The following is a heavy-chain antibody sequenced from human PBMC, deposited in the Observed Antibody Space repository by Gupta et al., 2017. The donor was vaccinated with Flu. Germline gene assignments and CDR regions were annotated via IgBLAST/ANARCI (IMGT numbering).Heavy chain of an antibody. CDR3: AKVPLYGGSNEYFEH. CDR2: VTGSDGTT. V-gene: IGHV3-23*01. CDR1: GFLFSSHT. J-gene: IGHJ1*01. D-gene: IGHD3-16*01. Sequence: VQLLESGGGLVQPGGSLRLSCAASGFLFSSHTMNWVRQAPGKGLEWVSGVTGSDGTTYYADSVRGRFAISRDDSKSTLYLQMSSLRVEDTAVYYCAKVPLYGGSNEYFEHWGQGTLVTVSP.